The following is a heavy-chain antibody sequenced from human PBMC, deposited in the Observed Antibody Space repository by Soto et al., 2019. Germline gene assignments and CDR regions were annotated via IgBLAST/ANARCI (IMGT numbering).Heavy chain of an antibody. CDR1: GGTFSSYA. J-gene: IGHJ4*02. Sequence: ASVKVSCKASGGTFSSYAISWVRQATGQGLEWMGWMNPNSGNTGYAQKFQGRVTMTRNTSISTAYMELSSLRSEDTAVYYCARGKYYDFWSGYYVHWGQGTLVTVSS. CDR2: MNPNSGNT. D-gene: IGHD3-3*01. V-gene: IGHV1-8*02. CDR3: ARGKYYDFWSGYYVH.